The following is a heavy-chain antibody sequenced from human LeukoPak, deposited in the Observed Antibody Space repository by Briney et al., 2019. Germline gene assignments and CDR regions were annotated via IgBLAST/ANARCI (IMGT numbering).Heavy chain of an antibody. Sequence: GGSLRLSCAASGFTFLTYAMSWVRQAPGKGLQWVSVIRDSGASTYYADSVKGRFTISRDNSKNTLYLQMNSLRAEDTAVYYCAKAGRSGWYPGWPFDIWGQGAMVIVSS. V-gene: IGHV3-23*01. J-gene: IGHJ3*02. CDR2: IRDSGAST. CDR1: GFTFLTYA. D-gene: IGHD6-19*01. CDR3: AKAGRSGWYPGWPFDI.